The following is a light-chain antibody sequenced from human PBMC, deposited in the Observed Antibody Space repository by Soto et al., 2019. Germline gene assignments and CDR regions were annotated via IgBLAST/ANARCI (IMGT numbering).Light chain of an antibody. CDR1: QGINNH. CDR2: AAS. V-gene: IGKV1-27*01. J-gene: IGKJ4*01. Sequence: DFQMTQSPSSLSASVGDRVTITCRASQGINNHLAWFQQKPGKVPKVLIYAASTLQSGVPSRFSGSGSGTDFTLTISRLEPEDFAVYYCQQYGTLPPTLGGGTKVEI. CDR3: QQYGTLPPT.